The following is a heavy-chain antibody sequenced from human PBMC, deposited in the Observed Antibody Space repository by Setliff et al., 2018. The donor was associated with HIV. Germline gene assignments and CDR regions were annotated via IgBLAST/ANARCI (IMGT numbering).Heavy chain of an antibody. CDR2: IYNSGST. CDR3: IIAYSGGWLAPMGFDS. V-gene: IGHV4-4*08. Sequence: SETLSLTCTVSGDSISSYYWSWIRQPPGKGLEWIGYIYNSGSTNYNPSLKSRVTISVDTSKNQFSLKLSSVTAADTAVYYCIIAYSGGWLAPMGFDSWGQGTLVTVSS. CDR1: GDSISSYY. D-gene: IGHD6-19*01. J-gene: IGHJ4*02.